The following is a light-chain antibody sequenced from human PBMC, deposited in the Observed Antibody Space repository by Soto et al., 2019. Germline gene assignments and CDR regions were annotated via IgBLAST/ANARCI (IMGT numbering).Light chain of an antibody. CDR3: QQYSNWPPLT. J-gene: IGKJ4*01. V-gene: IGKV3D-15*01. CDR1: QSIDSH. CDR2: GAS. Sequence: EIVMTQSPATLSVSPGERAALSCRASQSIDSHLAWYQQRPGQAPRLLIYGASTRATGIPARFSGSGSGTEFTLTISSLQSEDVAIYYCQQYSNWPPLTFGGGTKVEIK.